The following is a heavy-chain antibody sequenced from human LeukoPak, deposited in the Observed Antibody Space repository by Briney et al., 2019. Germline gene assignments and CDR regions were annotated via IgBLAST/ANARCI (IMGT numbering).Heavy chain of an antibody. D-gene: IGHD2-2*01. CDR3: ARVSTLGCSSTTCLAFDV. V-gene: IGHV1-2*02. CDR2: INSNSGGT. CDR1: GGTFSFYA. J-gene: IGHJ3*01. Sequence: GASVKVSCKASGGTFSFYAINWVRQAPGQGLEWMGWINSNSGGTNYAQNFQGRVTMTRDTSVSTAYMELSRLRSDDTAVYYCARVSTLGCSSTTCLAFDVWGQGTVVTVSS.